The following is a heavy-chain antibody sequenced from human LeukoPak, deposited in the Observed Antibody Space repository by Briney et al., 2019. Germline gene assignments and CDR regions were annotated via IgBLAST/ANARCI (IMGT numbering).Heavy chain of an antibody. Sequence: SETLSLTCAVYGGSFSGYYWSWIRQPPGKGLEWIGEISHSGSTNYNPSLKSRVTISVDTSKNQFSLKLSSVTAADTAVYYCARQGTAAAGPTRFDYWGQGTLVTVSS. V-gene: IGHV4-34*01. D-gene: IGHD6-13*01. CDR2: ISHSGST. CDR3: ARQGTAAAGPTRFDY. J-gene: IGHJ4*02. CDR1: GGSFSGYY.